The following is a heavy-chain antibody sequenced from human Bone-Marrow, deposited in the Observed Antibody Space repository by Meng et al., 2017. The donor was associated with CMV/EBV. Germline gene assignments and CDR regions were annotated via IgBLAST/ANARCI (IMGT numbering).Heavy chain of an antibody. CDR3: ARDQLLSDLEHAPLFDP. CDR2: IIPILGIA. CDR1: GGTFSSYT. V-gene: IGHV1-69*04. J-gene: IGHJ5*02. D-gene: IGHD2-2*01. Sequence: SVKVSCKASGGTFSSYTISWVRQAPGQGLEWMGRIIPILGIANYAQKFQGRVTITADKSTSTAYMELSSLRSEDTAVYYCARDQLLSDLEHAPLFDPWGQGTLVTVSS.